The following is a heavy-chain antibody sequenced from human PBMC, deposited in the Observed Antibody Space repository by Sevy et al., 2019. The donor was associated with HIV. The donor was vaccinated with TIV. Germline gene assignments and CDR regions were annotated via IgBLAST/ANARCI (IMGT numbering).Heavy chain of an antibody. V-gene: IGHV1-18*04. Sequence: ASVKVSCKASGYTFTSYGISWVRQAPGQGLEWMGWISANNGNTNYAQKLQGRVTMTTDTSAGTAYMELTSLRSDDTAVYYCARDGGDFRSGYFFPFDYWSHGTLATVSS. J-gene: IGHJ4*01. CDR3: ARDGGDFRSGYFFPFDY. CDR2: ISANNGNT. CDR1: GYTFTSYG. D-gene: IGHD3-3*01.